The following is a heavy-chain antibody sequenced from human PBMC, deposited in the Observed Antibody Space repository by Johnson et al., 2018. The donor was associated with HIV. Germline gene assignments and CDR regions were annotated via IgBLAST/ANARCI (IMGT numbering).Heavy chain of an antibody. J-gene: IGHJ3*01. CDR3: ARGKGAAAVLDAFDV. CDR1: RLTVSSNY. V-gene: IGHV3-53*01. CDR2: INWTGGST. D-gene: IGHD6-13*01. Sequence: VQLVESGGGLIQPGGSLILSCAASRLTVSSNYMSWVRQASGKGLEWVSVINWTGGSTGYADSMKGRFTISRDNARNSLYVQMNSMRAEDTALYFCARGKGAAAVLDAFDVWGQGTMFTVSS.